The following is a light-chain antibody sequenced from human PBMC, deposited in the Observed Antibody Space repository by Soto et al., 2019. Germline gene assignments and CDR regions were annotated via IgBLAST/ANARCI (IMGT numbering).Light chain of an antibody. V-gene: IGKV1-5*01. CDR2: DVS. CDR1: QSVDKK. J-gene: IGKJ1*01. Sequence: IQMTQSPATQSASIGDRVTITCRASQSVDKKVAWYQQKPGKAPKLLLFDVSTLQTGVPSRFRGRGSGTQFSLSINSLQPDVVAACYYQQYDLFWPFGQGTRVQIE. CDR3: QQYDLFWP.